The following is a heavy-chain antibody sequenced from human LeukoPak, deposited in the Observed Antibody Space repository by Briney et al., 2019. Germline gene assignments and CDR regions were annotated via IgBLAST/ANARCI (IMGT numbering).Heavy chain of an antibody. J-gene: IGHJ6*02. Sequence: ASVKVSCKASGYTFTSYGISWVRQAPGQGLEWMGWISACNGNTNYAQKLQGRVTMTTDTSTSTAYMELRSLRSDDTAVYYCARYSDYDFWSGYLSYYYYGMDVWGQGTTVTVSS. CDR3: ARYSDYDFWSGYLSYYYYGMDV. V-gene: IGHV1-18*01. D-gene: IGHD3-3*01. CDR1: GYTFTSYG. CDR2: ISACNGNT.